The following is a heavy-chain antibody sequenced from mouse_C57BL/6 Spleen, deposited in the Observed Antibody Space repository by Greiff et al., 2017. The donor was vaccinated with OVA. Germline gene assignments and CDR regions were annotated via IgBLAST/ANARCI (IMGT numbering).Heavy chain of an antibody. CDR3: ARNRAGHYYAMDY. CDR1: GYTFTDYN. Sequence: VQLQQSGPELVKPGASVKIPCKASGYTFTDYNMDWVKQSHGKSLEWIGDINPNNGGTIYNQKFKGKATLNVDKSSSTAYIELRSLPSEDTAVYYCARNRAGHYYAMDYWGQGTSVTVSS. D-gene: IGHD3-1*01. CDR2: INPNNGGT. J-gene: IGHJ4*01. V-gene: IGHV1-18*01.